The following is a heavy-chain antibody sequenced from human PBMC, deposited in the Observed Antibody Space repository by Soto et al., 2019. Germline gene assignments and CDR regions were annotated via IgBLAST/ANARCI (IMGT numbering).Heavy chain of an antibody. Sequence: QVQLQQSGPRLVKPSETLSLTCTVSSGPDRSHNWGWIRQPPGRGLEWIGYVYYTGDTGYNPSLRRRVTISADTSTNDIALTLNSVTAADTAGYYCVRQGIDYLHGLVDVWGQGATVSVSS. J-gene: IGHJ6*02. CDR1: SGPDRSHN. CDR3: VRQGIDYLHGLVDV. D-gene: IGHD4-17*01. V-gene: IGHV4-59*08. CDR2: VYYTGDT.